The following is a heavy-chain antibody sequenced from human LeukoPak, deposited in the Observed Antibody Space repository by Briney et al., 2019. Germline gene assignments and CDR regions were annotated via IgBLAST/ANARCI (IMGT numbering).Heavy chain of an antibody. CDR1: GGSFSGYY. Sequence: SETLSLTCAVYGGSFSGYYWSWIRQPPGKGLEWIGEINHSGSTNYNPSLKSRVTISVDTSKSQFSLKLSSVTAADTAVYYCARDLGYSYGLAPWFDPWGQGTLVTVSS. CDR3: ARDLGYSYGLAPWFDP. J-gene: IGHJ5*02. V-gene: IGHV4-34*01. CDR2: INHSGST. D-gene: IGHD5-18*01.